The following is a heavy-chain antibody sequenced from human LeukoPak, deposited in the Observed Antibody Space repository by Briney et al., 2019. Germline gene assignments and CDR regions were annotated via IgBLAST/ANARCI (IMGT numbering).Heavy chain of an antibody. Sequence: SETLSLTCTVAGGSISSYYWSWIRQPAGKGLEWIGRIYTSGSTNYNPYLKSRVTMSVDTSKNQFSLKLSSVPAADTAVYYCAGELQWLAFVYWGQGTLVTVSS. V-gene: IGHV4-4*07. CDR3: AGELQWLAFVY. CDR1: GGSISSYY. J-gene: IGHJ4*02. D-gene: IGHD6-19*01. CDR2: IYTSGST.